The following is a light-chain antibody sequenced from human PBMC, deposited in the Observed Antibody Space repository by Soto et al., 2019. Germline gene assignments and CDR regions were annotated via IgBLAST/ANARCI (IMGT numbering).Light chain of an antibody. CDR2: EVT. V-gene: IGLV2-8*01. CDR1: ASDIGRYNY. Sequence: QSALTQPTSASGSPGQSVTISCIGTASDIGRYNYVSWYQHHPGKAPKLIIYEVTKRPSGVPDRFSGFKSGNTASLTVSGLQAYDEAEYYCNSYVGIKNYVSGTGTKVTVL. CDR3: NSYVGIKNYV. J-gene: IGLJ1*01.